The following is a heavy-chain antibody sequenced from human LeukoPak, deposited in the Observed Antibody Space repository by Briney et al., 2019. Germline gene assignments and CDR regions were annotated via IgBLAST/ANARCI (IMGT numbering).Heavy chain of an antibody. CDR3: ARSTVGELLRSDAFDI. CDR2: IYTSGST. J-gene: IGHJ3*02. Sequence: PSETLSLTCTVSGGSISSYYWSWIRQPAGKGLEWIGRIYTSGSTNYNPSLKSRVTMSVDTSKNQFSLKLSSVTAADTAVYYCARSTVGELLRSDAFDIWGQGTMVTVSS. V-gene: IGHV4-4*07. CDR1: GGSISSYY. D-gene: IGHD3-10*01.